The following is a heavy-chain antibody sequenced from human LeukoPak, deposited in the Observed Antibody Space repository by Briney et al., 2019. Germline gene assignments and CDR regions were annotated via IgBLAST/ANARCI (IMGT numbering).Heavy chain of an antibody. V-gene: IGHV1-2*02. CDR1: GYTFTGYY. CDR2: INPNSGGT. D-gene: IGHD3-22*01. J-gene: IGHJ5*02. CDR3: ARAYYYDSSGFGFDP. Sequence: ASVKVSCKASGYTFTGYYMHWVRRAPGQGLEWMGWINPNSGGTNYAQKFQGRVTMTRDTSISTAYMELSRLRSDDTAVYYCARAYYYDSSGFGFDPWGQGTLVTVSS.